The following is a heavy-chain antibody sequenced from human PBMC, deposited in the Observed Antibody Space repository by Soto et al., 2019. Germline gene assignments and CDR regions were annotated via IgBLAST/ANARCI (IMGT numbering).Heavy chain of an antibody. CDR3: TRAGVVVVAATNDP. CDR2: INAGNGNT. Sequence: ASVKVSCKASGYTFTSYAMHWVRQAPGQRLEWMGWINAGNGNTKYSQKFQGRFTISRDDSKSIAYLQMNSLKTEDTAVYYCTRAGVVVVAATNDPWGQGTLVTVSS. CDR1: GYTFTSYA. D-gene: IGHD2-15*01. J-gene: IGHJ5*02. V-gene: IGHV1-3*01.